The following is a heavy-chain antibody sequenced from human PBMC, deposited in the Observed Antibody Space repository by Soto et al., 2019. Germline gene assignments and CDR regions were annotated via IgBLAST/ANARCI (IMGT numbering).Heavy chain of an antibody. D-gene: IGHD1-26*01. V-gene: IGHV3-30*18. CDR3: AKGQWELLQAHFDY. CDR2: ISYDGSNK. Sequence: QVPLVESGGGVVQPGRSLRLSCAASGFTFSSYSMHWVRQAPGKGLEWVAVISYDGSNKYYADSVKGRFTISRDNSKNTLYLQMNSLRAEDTAVYYCAKGQWELLQAHFDYWGQGTLVTVSS. CDR1: GFTFSSYS. J-gene: IGHJ4*02.